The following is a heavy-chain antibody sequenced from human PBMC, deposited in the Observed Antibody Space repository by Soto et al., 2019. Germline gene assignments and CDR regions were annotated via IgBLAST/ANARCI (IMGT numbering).Heavy chain of an antibody. CDR1: GFTFSSYG. CDR2: ISYDGSNK. V-gene: IGHV3-30*03. CDR3: ASTRGQLVRYYFDY. J-gene: IGHJ4*02. Sequence: QVQLVESGGGVVQPGRSLRLSCAASGFTFSSYGMHWVRQAPGKGLEWVAVISYDGSNKYYADSVKGRFTISRDNSKNTLYLQMNSLRAEDTAVYYCASTRGQLVRYYFDYWGQGTLVTVSS. D-gene: IGHD6-13*01.